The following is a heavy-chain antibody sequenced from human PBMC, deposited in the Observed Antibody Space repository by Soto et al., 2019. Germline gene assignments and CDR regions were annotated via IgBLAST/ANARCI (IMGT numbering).Heavy chain of an antibody. D-gene: IGHD3-10*01. CDR1: GFTFSSYS. CDR3: AKKVNSGPGSQYFDY. V-gene: IGHV3-23*01. Sequence: GGSLRLSCAASGFTFSSYSMSWVRQAPGKGLEWASGFRTGGDDGTTYYADSVKGRFTISRDNSKNTLFLQMNSLRAEDTAIYYCAKKVNSGPGSQYFDYWGQGTLVTVSS. CDR2: FRTGGDDGTT. J-gene: IGHJ4*02.